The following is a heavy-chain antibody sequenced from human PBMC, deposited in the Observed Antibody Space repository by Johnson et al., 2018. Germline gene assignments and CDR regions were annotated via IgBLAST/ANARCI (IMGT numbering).Heavy chain of an antibody. D-gene: IGHD1-26*01. CDR1: GFTFSSYG. V-gene: IGHV3-33*01. CDR3: ARDRAGSWCAFDI. CDR2: IWYNGGNK. J-gene: IGHJ3*02. Sequence: QVQLVQSGGGVVQPGRSLRLSCAASGFTFSSYGMHWVRQAPGKGLEWVAVIWYNGGNKYYADSVKGRFTISRDNSKNTVYLQMNSRRAEDTAVYYCARDRAGSWCAFDIWGQGTMVTVSS.